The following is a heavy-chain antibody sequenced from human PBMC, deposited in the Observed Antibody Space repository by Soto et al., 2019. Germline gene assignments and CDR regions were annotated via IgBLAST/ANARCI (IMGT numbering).Heavy chain of an antibody. CDR3: ARSPLRYFGGASDY. CDR2: ISAYNGNT. Sequence: QVQLVQSGAEVKKPGASVKVSCKASGYTFTSYGISWVRQAPGQGLEWMGWISAYNGNTNYVQKLQGRVTMTTDTFXSTGYMELRSLRSDDTAVYYCARSPLRYFGGASDYWGQGTLVTVSS. D-gene: IGHD3-9*01. J-gene: IGHJ4*02. CDR1: GYTFTSYG. V-gene: IGHV1-18*01.